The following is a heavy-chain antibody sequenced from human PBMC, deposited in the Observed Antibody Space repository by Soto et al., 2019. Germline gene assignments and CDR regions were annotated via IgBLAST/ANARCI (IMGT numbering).Heavy chain of an antibody. J-gene: IGHJ4*02. D-gene: IGHD6-19*01. CDR3: ARFIPYSSGWVPFDY. V-gene: IGHV1-18*01. CDR1: GYTFTSYG. CDR2: ISAYNGNT. Sequence: QVQLVQSGAEVKKPGASVKVSCKASGYTFTSYGISWVRQAPGQGLEWMGWISAYNGNTNYAQKLQDRVTMTTDTSTSTAYMELRSQRSDDTSVYYCARFIPYSSGWVPFDYWGQPTLVTVSS.